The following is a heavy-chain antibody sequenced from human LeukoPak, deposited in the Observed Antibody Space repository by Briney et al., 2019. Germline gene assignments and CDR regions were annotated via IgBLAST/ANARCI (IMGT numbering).Heavy chain of an antibody. Sequence: GGSLRLSCAASGFTFSSYGMHWVRQAPGKGLEWVAFIRYDGSNKYYADSVKGRFTISRDNSKNTLYLQMNSLRAEDTAVYYCAKIGIAAAEFDYWGQGTLVTVSS. V-gene: IGHV3-30*02. J-gene: IGHJ4*02. CDR3: AKIGIAAAEFDY. D-gene: IGHD6-13*01. CDR1: GFTFSSYG. CDR2: IRYDGSNK.